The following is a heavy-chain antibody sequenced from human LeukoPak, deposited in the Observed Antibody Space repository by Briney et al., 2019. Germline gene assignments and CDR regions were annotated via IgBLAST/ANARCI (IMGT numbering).Heavy chain of an antibody. D-gene: IGHD7-27*01. CDR2: IYTSGST. V-gene: IGHV4-4*09. CDR1: GGSISGYT. J-gene: IGHJ4*02. CDR3: ARHGFQLGSYYFDY. Sequence: ASETLFLTCTVSGGSISGYTWSWIRQPAGKGLEWIGYIYTSGSTNYNPSLKSRVTISVDTSKNQFSLKLSSVTAADTAVYYCARHGFQLGSYYFDYWGQGTLVTVSS.